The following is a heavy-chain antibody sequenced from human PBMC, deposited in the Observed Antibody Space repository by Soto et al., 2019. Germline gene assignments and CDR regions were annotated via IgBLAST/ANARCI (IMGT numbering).Heavy chain of an antibody. V-gene: IGHV4-34*01. J-gene: IGHJ4*02. D-gene: IGHD2-15*01. CDR2: INHSGST. CDR1: GGSFSGYY. CDR3: ARGQVVAAQH. Sequence: PSETLSLTCAVYGGSFSGYYWSWIRQPPGKGLEWIGEINHSGSTNYNPSLKSRVTISVDTSKNQFSLKLSSVTAADTAVYYCARGQVVAAQHWGQGTLVPVSS.